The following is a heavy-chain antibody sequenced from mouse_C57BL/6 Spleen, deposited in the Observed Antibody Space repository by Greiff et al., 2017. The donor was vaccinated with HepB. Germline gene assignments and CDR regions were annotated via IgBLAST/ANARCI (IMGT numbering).Heavy chain of an antibody. Sequence: QVQLQQPGAELVMPGASVKLSCKASGYTFTSYWMHWVKQRPGQGLEWIGEIDPSDSYTNYNQKFKGKSTFTVDKSSSTAYMQLSSLTSEDSAVYYCVGYDYDGFAYWGQGTLVTVSA. CDR2: IDPSDSYT. J-gene: IGHJ3*01. CDR3: VGYDYDGFAY. CDR1: GYTFTSYW. V-gene: IGHV1-69*01. D-gene: IGHD2-4*01.